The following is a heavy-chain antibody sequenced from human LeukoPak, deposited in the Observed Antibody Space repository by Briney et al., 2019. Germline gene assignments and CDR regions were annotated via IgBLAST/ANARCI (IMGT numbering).Heavy chain of an antibody. J-gene: IGHJ4*02. Sequence: KPSETLSLTCTVSGGSISSYYWSWIRQPPGKGLEWIGYIYYSGSTNYNPSLKSRVTISVDTSKNQFSLKLSSVTAADTAVYYCAGVRVRGDYFDYWGQGTLVTVSS. D-gene: IGHD3-16*01. V-gene: IGHV4-59*01. CDR3: AGVRVRGDYFDY. CDR1: GGSISSYY. CDR2: IYYSGST.